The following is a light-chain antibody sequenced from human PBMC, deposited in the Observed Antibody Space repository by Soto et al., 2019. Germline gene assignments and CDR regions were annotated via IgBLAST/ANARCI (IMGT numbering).Light chain of an antibody. CDR2: SNN. CDR1: SSNIGSNT. Sequence: QSVLTQPPSASGTPGQRVTISCSGSSSNIGSNTVNWYQQLPGTAPKLLIYSNNQRPSGVPDRFSFSKSGSAASLALSGLQSEDEDDYYCAAWEARLNGVVFGGGTKLTVL. CDR3: AAWEARLNGVV. V-gene: IGLV1-44*01. J-gene: IGLJ2*01.